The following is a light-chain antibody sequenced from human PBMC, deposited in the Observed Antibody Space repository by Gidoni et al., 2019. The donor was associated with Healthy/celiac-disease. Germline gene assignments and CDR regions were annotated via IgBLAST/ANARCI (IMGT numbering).Light chain of an antibody. J-gene: IGLJ1*01. CDR1: NIGSKS. Sequence: SYVLTQPPSASVAPGQTARSTCGGNNIGSKSVHWYQQKPGQAPVLVVYDDSDRPSGIPERFSGSNSGNTATLTIGRVEAGDEADYYCQVWDSSSDHHYVFGTGTKVTVL. V-gene: IGLV3-21*02. CDR3: QVWDSSSDHHYV. CDR2: DDS.